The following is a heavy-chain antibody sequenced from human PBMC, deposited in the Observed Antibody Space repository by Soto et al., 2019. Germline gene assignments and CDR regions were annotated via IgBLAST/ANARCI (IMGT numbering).Heavy chain of an antibody. V-gene: IGHV5-10-1*01. CDR3: ARLRYYYDSSGYLGDHYYGMDV. CDR2: IDPSDSYT. J-gene: IGHJ6*01. Sequence: PGESLKISCKGSGYSFTSYWISWVRQMPGKGLEWMGRIDPSDSYTNYSPSFQGHVTISADKPIITAYLQWISLKASDTAMYYCARLRYYYDSSGYLGDHYYGMDVWGQGTTVTVYS. CDR1: GYSFTSYW. D-gene: IGHD3-22*01.